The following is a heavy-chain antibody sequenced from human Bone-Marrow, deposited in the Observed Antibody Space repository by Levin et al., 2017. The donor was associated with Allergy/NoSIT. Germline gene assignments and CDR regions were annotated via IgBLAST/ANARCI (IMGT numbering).Heavy chain of an antibody. D-gene: IGHD2-15*01. J-gene: IGHJ6*02. CDR1: GFTFSSYG. Sequence: GGSLRLSCAASGFTFSSYGMHWVRQAPGKGLEWVAVISYDGSNKYYADSVKGRFTISRDNSKNTLYLQMNSLRAEDTAVYYCAGEGGYCSGGSCYYGYYYYGMDVWGQGTTVTVSS. CDR3: AGEGGYCSGGSCYYGYYYYGMDV. V-gene: IGHV3-30*03. CDR2: ISYDGSNK.